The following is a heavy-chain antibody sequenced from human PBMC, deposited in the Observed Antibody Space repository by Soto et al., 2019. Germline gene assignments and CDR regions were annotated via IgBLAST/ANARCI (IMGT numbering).Heavy chain of an antibody. D-gene: IGHD3-22*01. CDR1: GFTFSSYA. Sequence: QVQLVESGGGVVQPGRSLRLSCAASGFTFSSYAMHWVRQAPGKGLEWVAVISYDGGNKYYADSVKGRFTISRDNSKNTLYLQMNSLRAEDTAVYYCAREYYYDSSGYYRDAFDIWGQGTMVTVSS. J-gene: IGHJ3*02. V-gene: IGHV3-30-3*01. CDR2: ISYDGGNK. CDR3: AREYYYDSSGYYRDAFDI.